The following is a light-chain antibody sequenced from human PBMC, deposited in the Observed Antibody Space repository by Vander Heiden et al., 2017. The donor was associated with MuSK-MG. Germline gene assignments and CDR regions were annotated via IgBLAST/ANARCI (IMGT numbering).Light chain of an antibody. CDR3: QAWDSSTAV. V-gene: IGLV3-1*01. CDR2: QDS. Sequence: SSALPQPPSVSVSPGQTASITCSGDKLGDKYACWYQQKPGQSPVLVIYQDSKRPVGIPERFSGSNSGNTATLTISGTQAMDEADYYCQAWDSSTAVFGGGTKLTVL. J-gene: IGLJ3*02. CDR1: KLGDKY.